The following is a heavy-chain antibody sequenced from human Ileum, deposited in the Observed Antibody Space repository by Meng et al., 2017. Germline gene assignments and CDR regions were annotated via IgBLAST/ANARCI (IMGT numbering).Heavy chain of an antibody. J-gene: IGHJ4*02. CDR3: ARDQIGDYVWDY. Sequence: QVQLVQSGAEAKKPWASVKVFCNASGYTFTSTNYGISWMRQAPGQGLEWMGWVSTYNDDTNHVQKFQDRVTMTTDTSTSTVYMELRSLRSDDTAVYYCARDQIGDYVWDYWGQGTLVTVSS. V-gene: IGHV1-18*01. D-gene: IGHD4-17*01. CDR2: VSTYNDDT. CDR1: GYTFTSTNYG.